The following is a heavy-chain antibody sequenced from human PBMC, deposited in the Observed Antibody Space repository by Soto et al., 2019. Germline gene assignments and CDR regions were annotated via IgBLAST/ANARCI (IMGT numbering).Heavy chain of an antibody. D-gene: IGHD4-17*01. CDR1: GGSFSGYY. CDR2: IDHSGSS. V-gene: IGHV4-34*01. Sequence: PSETLSLTCAVYGGSFSGYYWTWIRQPPGKGLEWIGEIDHSGSSNHNPSLKSRVSISVDTSKNQFSLKLTSVTAADTAVYYCARTAYGDYLPYWGQGTLVTVSS. CDR3: ARTAYGDYLPY. J-gene: IGHJ4*02.